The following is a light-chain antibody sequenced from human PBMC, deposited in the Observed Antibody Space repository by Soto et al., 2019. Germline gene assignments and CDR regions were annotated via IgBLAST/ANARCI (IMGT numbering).Light chain of an antibody. Sequence: QPALTQPRSVSGAPGQSVTISCTGTNSDVGRYNFVSWYQQLPGKAPKLLISAVSQRPSGVPDRFSGSKSGNTASLTISGLQADDEADYFCYSYTASDIWVFGGGTKVTV. CDR1: NSDVGRYNF. CDR3: YSYTASDIWV. J-gene: IGLJ3*02. V-gene: IGLV2-11*01. CDR2: AVS.